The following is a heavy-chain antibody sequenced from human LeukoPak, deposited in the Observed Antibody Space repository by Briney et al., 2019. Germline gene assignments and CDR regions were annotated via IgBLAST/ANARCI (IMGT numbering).Heavy chain of an antibody. CDR3: AREASKEPYFDY. D-gene: IGHD1-14*01. J-gene: IGHJ4*02. CDR1: GFTFSSYA. V-gene: IGHV3-7*01. CDR2: IKQDGSEK. Sequence: PGGSLRLSCAASGFTFSSYAMSWVRQAPGKGLEWVANIKQDGSEKYYVDSVKGRFTISRDNAKNSLYLQMNSLRAEDTAVYYCAREASKEPYFDYWGQGTLVTVSS.